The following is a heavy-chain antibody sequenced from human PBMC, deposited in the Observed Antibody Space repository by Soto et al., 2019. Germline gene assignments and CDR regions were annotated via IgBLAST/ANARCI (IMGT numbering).Heavy chain of an antibody. CDR2: VSANNGHT. D-gene: IGHD6-6*01. CDR3: ARDIESVAAKHFFYYYAMDV. CDR1: GFTFSNYG. J-gene: IGHJ6*02. Sequence: ASVKVSCKASGFTFSNYGLNWVRQAPGQGLEWMGWVSANNGHTNYAQNLQGRVSMTTDTSTSTAYMELRGLTFDDTAVYYCARDIESVAAKHFFYYYAMDVWGQGTTVTVSS. V-gene: IGHV1-18*01.